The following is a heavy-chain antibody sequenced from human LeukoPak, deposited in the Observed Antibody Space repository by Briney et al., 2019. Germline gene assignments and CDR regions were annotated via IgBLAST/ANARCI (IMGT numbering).Heavy chain of an antibody. V-gene: IGHV4-34*01. J-gene: IGHJ3*02. CDR3: ARRRRSYYYGSGSSYDAFDI. CDR2: INHSGST. Sequence: SETLSLTCAVYGGSFSGYYWSWIRQPPGKGLEWIGEINHSGSTNYNPSLKSRVTISVDTSKNQFSLKLSSVTAADTAVYYCARRRRSYYYGSGSSYDAFDIWGQGTMVTVSS. CDR1: GGSFSGYY. D-gene: IGHD3-10*01.